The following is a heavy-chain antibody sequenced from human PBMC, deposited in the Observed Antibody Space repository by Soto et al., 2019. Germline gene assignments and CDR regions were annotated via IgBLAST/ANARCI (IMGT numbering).Heavy chain of an antibody. J-gene: IGHJ4*02. CDR3: VRTGAVAGTNVPDYFDH. D-gene: IGHD6-19*01. CDR1: GYAISNGYY. CDR2: SHQSGIT. V-gene: IGHV4-38-2*01. Sequence: SETLSLTCAVSGYAISNGYYWGWVRQPPGKGLEWIGDSHQSGITHHSPSLKGRVITAMLTSKNHFSLDLISVTAADTAGSYFVRTGAVAGTNVPDYFDHWGQGIQV.